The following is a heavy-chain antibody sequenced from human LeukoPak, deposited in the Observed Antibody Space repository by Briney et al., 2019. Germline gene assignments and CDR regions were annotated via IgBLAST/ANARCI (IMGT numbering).Heavy chain of an antibody. V-gene: IGHV1-69*13. D-gene: IGHD1-1*01. CDR1: GGTFSSYA. J-gene: IGHJ6*02. CDR2: IIPIFGTA. CDR3: AIDRGALTTKSMDV. Sequence: SVKVSCKASGGTFSSYAISWVRQAPGQGLEWMGGIIPIFGTANYAQKFQGRVTITADESTSTAYMELSSLRSEDTAVYYCAIDRGALTTKSMDVWGQGTTVTVSS.